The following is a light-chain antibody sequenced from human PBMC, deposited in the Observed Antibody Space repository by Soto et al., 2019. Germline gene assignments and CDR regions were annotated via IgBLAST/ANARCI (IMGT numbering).Light chain of an antibody. J-gene: IGLJ1*01. CDR2: GNM. Sequence: QSVLTQPPSVSGAPGQTVIISCSGSSSNIGAPYDVNWYRQLPGTAPKLLIYGNMNRPSGVPDRFSGSKSGTSASLAITGLQAEDEADYYCQSYGSSLSGYVFGNGTKVTVL. V-gene: IGLV1-40*01. CDR3: QSYGSSLSGYV. CDR1: SSNIGAPYD.